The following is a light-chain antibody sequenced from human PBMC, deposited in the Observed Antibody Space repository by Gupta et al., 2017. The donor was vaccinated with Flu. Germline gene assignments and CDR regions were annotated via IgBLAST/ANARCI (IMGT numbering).Light chain of an antibody. V-gene: IGLV4-69*01. CDR1: SGHRNYA. CDR2: VNSAGSH. CDR3: QTWATAIQV. Sequence: VRLTCALSSGHRNYAIAWHQQQPEKAPRYLMKVNSAGSHTRGDVIPDRFSGSSSGAERYLTISSLQSDDEADYYCQTWATAIQVFGGGTKLTVL. J-gene: IGLJ3*02.